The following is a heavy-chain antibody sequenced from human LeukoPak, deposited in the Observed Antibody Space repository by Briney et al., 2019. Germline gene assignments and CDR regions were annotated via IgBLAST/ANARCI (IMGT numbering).Heavy chain of an antibody. D-gene: IGHD6-19*01. Sequence: SETLSLTCTVSGGSISSSSHSWGWIRQPPGKGLEWIGSMYYSGNTYYNSSLKSRLTISVDTSKNQFSLKVTSVTAADTAVYYCARQWLVSPLFDYWGQGTLVTVSS. CDR1: GGSISSSSHS. CDR2: MYYSGNT. J-gene: IGHJ4*02. V-gene: IGHV4-39*01. CDR3: ARQWLVSPLFDY.